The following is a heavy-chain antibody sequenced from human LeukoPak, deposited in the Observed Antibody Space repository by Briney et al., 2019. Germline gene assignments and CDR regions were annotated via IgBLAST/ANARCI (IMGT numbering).Heavy chain of an antibody. CDR2: IYYSGST. D-gene: IGHD2-2*02. CDR3: ARQAIVVVPAAILGDYYYYYMDV. Sequence: SQTLSLTCIVSGGSINSGDYYWGWIRQPPGKGLEWIGSIYYSGSTYYNPSLKSRVTISVDTSKNQFSLKLSSVTAADTAVYYCARQAIVVVPAAILGDYYYYYMDVWGKGTTVTVSS. V-gene: IGHV4-39*01. CDR1: GGSINSGDYY. J-gene: IGHJ6*03.